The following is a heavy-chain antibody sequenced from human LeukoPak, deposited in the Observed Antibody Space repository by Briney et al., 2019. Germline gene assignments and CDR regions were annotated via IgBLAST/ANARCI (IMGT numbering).Heavy chain of an antibody. CDR2: INNVASHI. J-gene: IGHJ4*02. Sequence: GGSQRLSCAASGFSISSSAMNWVRQAPGKGLEWVSSINNVASHIYYAGSVRGRFTISRDNAKNSVYLQMNSLRAEDTAVYYCTRDATYYLRYGYFDYWGQGTLVTVSS. CDR3: TRDATYYLRYGYFDY. D-gene: IGHD2/OR15-2a*01. V-gene: IGHV3-21*01. CDR1: GFSISSSA.